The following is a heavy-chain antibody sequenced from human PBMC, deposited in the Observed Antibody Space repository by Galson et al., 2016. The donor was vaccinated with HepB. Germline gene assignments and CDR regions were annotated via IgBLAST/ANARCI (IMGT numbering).Heavy chain of an antibody. CDR2: IFHSGSS. V-gene: IGHV4-30-4*01. Sequence: TLSLTCTVSGPSLSSGDRYWSWIRQTPGKGLQWIGYIFHSGSSFYTPSLRSRVTIFMDMSKNQFSLKLRSVTAADSAVYYCARGPDWFDLWGQGTPVIVSS. J-gene: IGHJ5*02. CDR3: ARGPDWFDL. CDR1: GPSLSSGDRY.